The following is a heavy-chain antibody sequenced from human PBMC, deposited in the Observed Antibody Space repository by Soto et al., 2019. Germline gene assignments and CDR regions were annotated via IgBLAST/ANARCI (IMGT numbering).Heavy chain of an antibody. D-gene: IGHD2-15*01. CDR3: ARDSYASGGSCNAGRFDS. V-gene: IGHV1-69*06. Sequence: QVQLVQSGAEVKKPGASVKVSCKASGDTFSTHAISWVRLAPGQGLTWVGGIIPLYGTTYYAQNFQGRVTITVDKSTRTAYMDLTSLRSKDTAFYYRARDSYASGGSCNAGRFDSWGQGTLVTVSS. J-gene: IGHJ5*01. CDR1: GDTFSTHA. CDR2: IIPLYGTT.